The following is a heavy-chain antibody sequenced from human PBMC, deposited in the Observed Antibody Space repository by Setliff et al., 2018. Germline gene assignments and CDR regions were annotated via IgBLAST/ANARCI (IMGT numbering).Heavy chain of an antibody. J-gene: IGHJ5*02. CDR1: GFTLSAYA. V-gene: IGHV3-7*01. Sequence: LRLSCAVSGFTLSAYAMSWVRQAPGKGLEWVANINQGGSDQFYVESVKGRFTISRDNAKNSLYLQMNSLRVEDTAVYYCARDVFDFRTGQAGPWGQGTLVTVSS. D-gene: IGHD3-3*01. CDR3: ARDVFDFRTGQAGP. CDR2: INQGGSDQ.